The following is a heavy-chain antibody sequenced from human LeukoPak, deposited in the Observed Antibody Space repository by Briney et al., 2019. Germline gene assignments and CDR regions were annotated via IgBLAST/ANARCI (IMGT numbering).Heavy chain of an antibody. CDR1: GGSINSGGYY. V-gene: IGHV4-31*03. J-gene: IGHJ4*02. CDR2: IYYSGST. CDR3: ATYSSSSPFDY. Sequence: SQTLSLTCTVSGGSINSGGYYWSWIRQHPGKGLEWIGYIYYSGSTYYNPSPKSRVTISVDTSKNQFSLRLSSVTAADTAVYYCATYSSSSPFDYWGQGTLVTVSS. D-gene: IGHD6-6*01.